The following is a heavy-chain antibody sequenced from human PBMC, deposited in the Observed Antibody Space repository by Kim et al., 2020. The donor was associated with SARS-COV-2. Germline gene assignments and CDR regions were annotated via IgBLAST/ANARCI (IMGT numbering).Heavy chain of an antibody. V-gene: IGHV3-33*01. CDR1: GFTFSSYG. Sequence: GGSLRLSCAASGFTFSSYGMHWVRQAPGKGLEWVAVIWYDGSNKYYADSVKGRFTISRDNSKNTLYLQMNSLRAEDTAVYYCARDILYDSSGYYYVYSPECFQPWGQGTLVTVSS. CDR2: IWYDGSNK. D-gene: IGHD3-22*01. CDR3: ARDILYDSSGYYYVYSPECFQP. J-gene: IGHJ1*01.